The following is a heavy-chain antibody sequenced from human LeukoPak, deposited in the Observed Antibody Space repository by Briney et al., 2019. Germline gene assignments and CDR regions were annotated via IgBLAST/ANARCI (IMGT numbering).Heavy chain of an antibody. J-gene: IGHJ4*02. CDR1: GGTFSSYA. CDR2: IIPIFGTA. D-gene: IGHD2-15*01. CDR3: ARFGPGYRSGGSCHDY. Sequence: SVKVSCKASGGTFSSYAISWVRQAPGQGLEWMGGIIPIFGTANYAQKFQGRVTITADESTSTAYMELSSLRSEDTAVYYCARFGPGYRSGGSCHDYWGQGTLVTVSS. V-gene: IGHV1-69*01.